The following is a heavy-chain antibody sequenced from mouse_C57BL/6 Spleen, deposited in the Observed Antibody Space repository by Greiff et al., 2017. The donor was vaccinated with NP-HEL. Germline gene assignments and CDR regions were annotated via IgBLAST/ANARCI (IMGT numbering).Heavy chain of an antibody. Sequence: EVKLMESGAELVKPGASVKLSCTASGFNIKDYYMHWVKQRTEQGLEWIGRIDPEDGETKYAPKFPGKATITADTSSNTAYLQLSSLTSEDTAVYYCARIYYGYPWFAYWGQGTLVTVSA. CDR2: IDPEDGET. CDR3: ARIYYGYPWFAY. D-gene: IGHD2-2*01. J-gene: IGHJ3*01. CDR1: GFNIKDYY. V-gene: IGHV14-2*01.